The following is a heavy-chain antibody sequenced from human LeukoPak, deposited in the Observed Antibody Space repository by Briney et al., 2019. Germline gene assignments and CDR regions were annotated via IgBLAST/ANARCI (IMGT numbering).Heavy chain of an antibody. V-gene: IGHV3-53*01. CDR3: ASTPPRYLGYFDY. J-gene: IGHJ4*02. Sequence: GGSLRLSCAASGFTISYNYMSWVRQAPGKGLEWVSVIYGGGSTYYADSVKGRFTISRDNSKNTLYFQMNSLRAEDTAVYYCASTPPRYLGYFDYWGQGTLVTVSS. CDR1: GFTISYNY. CDR2: IYGGGST. D-gene: IGHD3-9*01.